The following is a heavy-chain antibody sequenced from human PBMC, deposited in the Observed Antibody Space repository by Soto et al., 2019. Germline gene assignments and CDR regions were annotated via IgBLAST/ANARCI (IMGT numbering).Heavy chain of an antibody. J-gene: IGHJ4*02. V-gene: IGHV4-34*01. CDR1: GGSLTGYY. Sequence: QVQLPQWGAGLLKPSETLSLTCTVNGGSLTGYYWSWIRQPPGKGLEWIGEVKDGGSTNYSPSLRGGVSISADTSKNHFSLRLNSVTAADTAVYFCARGQEGIVATHWDQGALVTVSS. CDR3: ARGQEGIVATH. CDR2: VKDGGST. D-gene: IGHD5-12*01.